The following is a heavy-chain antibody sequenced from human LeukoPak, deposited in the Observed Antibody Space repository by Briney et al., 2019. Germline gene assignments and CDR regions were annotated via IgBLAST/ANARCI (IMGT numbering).Heavy chain of an antibody. J-gene: IGHJ4*02. CDR1: GYSISSGYY. Sequence: SETLSLTCTVSGYSISSGYYWGWIRQPPGKGLEWIGSIYHSGNTYYDPSLKSRVTISVDTSKNQFSLKLSSVTAADTAVYYCARGGRQYGSGSSFDYWGQGTLVTVSS. CDR3: ARGGRQYGSGSSFDY. D-gene: IGHD3-10*01. V-gene: IGHV4-38-2*02. CDR2: IYHSGNT.